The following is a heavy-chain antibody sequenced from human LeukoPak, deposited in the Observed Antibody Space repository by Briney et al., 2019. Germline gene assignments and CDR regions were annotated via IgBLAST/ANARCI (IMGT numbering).Heavy chain of an antibody. CDR3: ARADLQLVNDY. CDR1: GGTFSSYA. J-gene: IGHJ4*02. V-gene: IGHV1-69*13. D-gene: IGHD6-6*01. CDR2: IIPTFGTA. Sequence: ASVKVXCKASGGTFSSYAISWVRQAPGQGLXWMGGIIPTFGTANYAQKFQGRVTITADESTSTAYMELRSLRSDDTAVYYCARADLQLVNDYWGQGTLVTVSS.